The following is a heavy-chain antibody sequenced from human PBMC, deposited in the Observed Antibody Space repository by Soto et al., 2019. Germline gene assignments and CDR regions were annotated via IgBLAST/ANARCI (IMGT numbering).Heavy chain of an antibody. CDR3: ARESGYDWHFHF. CDR2: IKQDGTEK. J-gene: IGHJ4*02. V-gene: IGHV3-7*03. Sequence: EVQLVESGGGLVQPGGSLRLSCAASGFTFRGYWMSWVRQAPGKGLEWVANIKQDGTEKFYVDSVKGRFTISRDNAKNSLHLQMNSLRVEGTAMYYCARESGYDWHFHFWGLGTLVTVSS. CDR1: GFTFRGYW. D-gene: IGHD5-12*01.